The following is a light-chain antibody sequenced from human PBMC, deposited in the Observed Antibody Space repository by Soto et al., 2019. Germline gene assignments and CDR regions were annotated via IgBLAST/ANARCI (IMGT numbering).Light chain of an antibody. Sequence: DIEMTQSPSTLSVSLGERATISCRASQGVSNYLAWYQQKPGKAPRLLIYAASTMQSGVPSRFSGSGSGTEFTITISCLQPEDVATYYCQKYNNAPYTFGQGTKVEIK. CDR3: QKYNNAPYT. V-gene: IGKV1-27*01. CDR2: AAS. CDR1: QGVSNY. J-gene: IGKJ1*01.